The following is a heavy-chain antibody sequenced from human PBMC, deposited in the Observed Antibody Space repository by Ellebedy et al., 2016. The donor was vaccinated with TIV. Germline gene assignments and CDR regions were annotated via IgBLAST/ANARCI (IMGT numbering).Heavy chain of an antibody. CDR1: GYTFTSYY. D-gene: IGHD4-17*01. CDR2: INPSGGST. J-gene: IGHJ4*02. V-gene: IGHV1-46*01. CDR3: ARANTVTAVDY. Sequence: ASVKVSXXASGYTFTSYYMHWVRQAPGQGLEWMGIINPSGGSTSYAQKFQGRVTMTRDTSPSTVYMELSSLRSEDTAVYYCARANTVTAVDYWGQGTLVTVSS.